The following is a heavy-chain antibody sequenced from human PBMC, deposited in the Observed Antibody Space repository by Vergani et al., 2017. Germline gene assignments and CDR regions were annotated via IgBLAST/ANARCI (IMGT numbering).Heavy chain of an antibody. Sequence: QVQLVQSGAEVKEPGASVKVSCKASGYAFTKYYMHWVRQAPGQGLEWMTMINPSDGSTTYPQKFQGTVTLTRDTSSSTVYMEVSSLGSEDTAVYYCARDSTRFLTVTYRGSDFDYWGQGTLVTVSS. V-gene: IGHV1-46*01. J-gene: IGHJ4*02. D-gene: IGHD4-17*01. CDR3: ARDSTRFLTVTYRGSDFDY. CDR2: INPSDGST. CDR1: GYAFTKYY.